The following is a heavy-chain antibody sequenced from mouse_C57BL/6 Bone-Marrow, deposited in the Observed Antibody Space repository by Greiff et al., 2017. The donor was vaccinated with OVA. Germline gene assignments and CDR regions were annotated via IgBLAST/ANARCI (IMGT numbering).Heavy chain of an antibody. D-gene: IGHD1-1*01. V-gene: IGHV1-55*01. CDR3: ARSFYYYGSEAY. Sequence: QVQLQQPGAELVKPGASVKMSCKASGYTFTSYWITWVKQRPGQGLEWIGDIYPGSGSTNYNEKFKSKATLTVDTSSSTAYMQLSSLTSEASAVYYCARSFYYYGSEAYWGQGTLVTVSA. J-gene: IGHJ3*01. CDR2: IYPGSGST. CDR1: GYTFTSYW.